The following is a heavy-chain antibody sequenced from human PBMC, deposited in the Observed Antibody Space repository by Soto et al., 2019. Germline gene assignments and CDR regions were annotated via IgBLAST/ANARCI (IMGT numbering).Heavy chain of an antibody. CDR2: IYYSGST. D-gene: IGHD3-3*01. Sequence: SETLSLTCTVSGGSISSYYWSWIRQPPGKGLEWIGYIYYSGSTNYNPSLKSRVTISVDTSKNQFSLKLSSVTAADTAVYYCARATPITILGVVIGCNWFGPWGQGTLVTVSS. V-gene: IGHV4-59*01. CDR3: ARATPITILGVVIGCNWFGP. J-gene: IGHJ5*02. CDR1: GGSISSYY.